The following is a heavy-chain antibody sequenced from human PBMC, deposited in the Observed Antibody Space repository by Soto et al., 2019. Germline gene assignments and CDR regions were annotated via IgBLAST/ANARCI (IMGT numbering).Heavy chain of an antibody. Sequence: ASVKVSCKASGYTFTSYGISWVRQAPGQGLEWMGWISAYNGNTNYAQKLQGRVTMTTDTSTSTAYMELRSLRSDDTAVYYCARDRGYREWPNYYYYYYGMDVWGQGTTVTVSS. CDR1: GYTFTSYG. J-gene: IGHJ6*02. D-gene: IGHD6-13*01. CDR2: ISAYNGNT. CDR3: ARDRGYREWPNYYYYYYGMDV. V-gene: IGHV1-18*01.